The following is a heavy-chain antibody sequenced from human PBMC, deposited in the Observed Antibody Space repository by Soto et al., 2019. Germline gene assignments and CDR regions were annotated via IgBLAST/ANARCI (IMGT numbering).Heavy chain of an antibody. CDR3: ARTRTTGSGWYAY. CDR1: GFTFFDYY. D-gene: IGHD6-19*01. J-gene: IGHJ4*02. V-gene: IGHV3-11*01. CDR2: ISSDWHTM. Sequence: QVQLVESGGGLVKPGGSLRLSCAASGFTFFDYYMSWIRQAPGKGLEWISYISSDWHTMSYADSVKGRFTISRDNAKNSLYLQMDGLRADDAAVYYCARTRTTGSGWYAYWGQGTLVTVSS.